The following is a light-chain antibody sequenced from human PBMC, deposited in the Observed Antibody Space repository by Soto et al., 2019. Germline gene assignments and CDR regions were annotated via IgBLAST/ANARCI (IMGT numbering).Light chain of an antibody. CDR2: DAS. CDR1: QNISVW. Sequence: DIQMTQSPSPLSAPVGAGVTTTCGASQNISVWLAWYQQRPGKAPKFLIYDASSLETGVPSRFSGSGSGTEFTLTIRSLQPDDFATYYCQQYDSSSPTFGQGTKLEIK. J-gene: IGKJ2*01. CDR3: QQYDSSSPT. V-gene: IGKV1-5*01.